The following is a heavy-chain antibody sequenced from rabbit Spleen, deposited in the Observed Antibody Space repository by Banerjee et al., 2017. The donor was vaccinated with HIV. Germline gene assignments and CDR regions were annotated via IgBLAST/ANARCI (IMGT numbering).Heavy chain of an antibody. Sequence: QSLEESGGGLVQPEGSLTLTCTASGFSLSSSYYMCWVRQAPGKGLEWIACIYGGSSGSTYYASWAKGRFTISKTSSTTVTLQMTSLTAADTATYFCARDRADYNGYGYGRDFNFWGPGTLVTVS. CDR2: IYGGSSGST. J-gene: IGHJ4*01. V-gene: IGHV1S40*01. CDR1: GFSLSSSYY. D-gene: IGHD6-1*01. CDR3: ARDRADYNGYGYGRDFNF.